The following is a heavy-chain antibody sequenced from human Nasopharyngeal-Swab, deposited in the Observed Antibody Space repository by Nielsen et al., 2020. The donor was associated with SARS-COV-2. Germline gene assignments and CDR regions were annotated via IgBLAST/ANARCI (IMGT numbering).Heavy chain of an antibody. J-gene: IGHJ4*02. V-gene: IGHV4-39*01. D-gene: IGHD3-3*01. Sequence: SETLSLTCTVSGGPISSSSYYWGWIRQPPVKGLEYIGSIYYRGSTNYNPSLRSRVTISVDTSKNQFSLKLSSVTAADTAVYYCARREGAIFGVVTYFDYWGQGTLVTVSS. CDR1: GGPISSSSYY. CDR3: ARREGAIFGVVTYFDY. CDR2: IYYRGST.